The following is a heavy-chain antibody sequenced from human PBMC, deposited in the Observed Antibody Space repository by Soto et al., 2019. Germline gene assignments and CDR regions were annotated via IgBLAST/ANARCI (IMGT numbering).Heavy chain of an antibody. Sequence: SETLSLTCTVPGGSISGYYWSWIRQPPGKGLEWIGNVYYSGGAKYNPSVKRRVSISVDTSKNQFSLNLSSVTAADTAVYYCTRDGDGRMTTNPYYYYGMDVWGPGITVTVSS. CDR2: VYYSGGA. CDR3: TRDGDGRMTTNPYYYYGMDV. D-gene: IGHD2-21*02. J-gene: IGHJ6*02. CDR1: GGSISGYY. V-gene: IGHV4-59*01.